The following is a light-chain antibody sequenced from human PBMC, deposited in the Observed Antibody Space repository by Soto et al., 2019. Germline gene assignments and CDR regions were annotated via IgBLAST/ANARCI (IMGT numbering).Light chain of an antibody. Sequence: DIEMTQSPTSLSASVGDRVTMSCRASQSISSYFNWYQQKPGKAPKLLIYAASNLQSGVPSRFSGSGSGTDFTLTINSLQPEDFATYYCQQSYSTPPTFGQGTKVDIK. CDR1: QSISSY. CDR3: QQSYSTPPT. V-gene: IGKV1-39*01. J-gene: IGKJ2*01. CDR2: AAS.